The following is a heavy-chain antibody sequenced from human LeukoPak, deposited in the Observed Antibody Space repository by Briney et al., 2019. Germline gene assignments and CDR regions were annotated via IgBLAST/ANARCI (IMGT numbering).Heavy chain of an antibody. CDR1: GGSINSGGYY. CDR3: AGQNIPTPHDY. V-gene: IGHV4-30-2*01. D-gene: IGHD2-2*02. CDR2: FSHSGST. Sequence: SQTLSLTCTVSGGSINSGGYYWTWIRQPPGEGLEWIAYFSHSGSTFYNPSLKSRVTISLDTSKNQFSLNLRSVTAADTAVYYCAGQNIPTPHDYWGQGTQVTVSS. J-gene: IGHJ4*02.